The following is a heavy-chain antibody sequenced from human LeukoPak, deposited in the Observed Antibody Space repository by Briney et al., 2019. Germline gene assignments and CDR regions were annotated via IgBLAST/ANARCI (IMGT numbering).Heavy chain of an antibody. Sequence: GGSLRLSCAASGFTFSSYAMSWVRQAPGKGLEWVSAISGSGGSTYYADSVKGRFTISRDNSKNTLYLQMNSLRAEDTAVYYCAKDRILGYCTNGVCLDDAFDIWGQGTMVTVSS. D-gene: IGHD2-8*01. V-gene: IGHV3-23*01. CDR2: ISGSGGST. CDR3: AKDRILGYCTNGVCLDDAFDI. J-gene: IGHJ3*02. CDR1: GFTFSSYA.